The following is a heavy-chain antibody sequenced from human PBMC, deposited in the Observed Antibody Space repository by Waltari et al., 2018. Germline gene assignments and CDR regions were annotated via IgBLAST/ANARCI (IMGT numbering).Heavy chain of an antibody. D-gene: IGHD6-19*01. CDR2: ISDSGGNT. V-gene: IGHV3-23*01. J-gene: IGHJ4*02. CDR3: TKRAESNGWTGWIFDY. Sequence: EVPLLESGGGLVQPGGSLRLSCAASGSTFSGYAGRWVRQAPGEGLEWVSAISDSGGNTDYADSVKGRFTISRDNSKNTLYLQMNSLRAEDTAVYYCTKRAESNGWTGWIFDYWGQGTLVTVSS. CDR1: GSTFSGYA.